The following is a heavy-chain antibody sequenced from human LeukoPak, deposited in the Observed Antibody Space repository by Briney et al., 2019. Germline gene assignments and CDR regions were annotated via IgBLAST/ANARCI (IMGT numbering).Heavy chain of an antibody. D-gene: IGHD1-26*01. CDR1: GLTSRNAW. V-gene: IGHV3-15*01. J-gene: IGHJ4*02. Sequence: GGPLRLSCTPSGLTSRNAWMSWVRQAPGKGLKWVGHIRSETDDGTTDYAAPVKGRVTISRDDSKNTLYLQMNNLNTEDTAVYYCTTNVLRWELFDYWGQGTLVTVSS. CDR3: TTNVLRWELFDY. CDR2: IRSETDDGTT.